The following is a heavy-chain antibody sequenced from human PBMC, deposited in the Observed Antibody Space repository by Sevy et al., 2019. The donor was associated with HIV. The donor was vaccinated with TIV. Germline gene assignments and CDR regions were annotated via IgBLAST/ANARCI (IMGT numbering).Heavy chain of an antibody. Sequence: GGSLRLSCTASGFTFSTHAAHWVRQAPGKGLEWVAVISYDGHMKYYADSVKGRFTISRDNSKNTLYLQMNNVRVEDTAVYYCARGGYYYDNAAYYALDSWGQGTLVTVSS. J-gene: IGHJ4*02. V-gene: IGHV3-30-3*01. D-gene: IGHD3-22*01. CDR1: GFTFSTHA. CDR2: ISYDGHMK. CDR3: ARGGYYYDNAAYYALDS.